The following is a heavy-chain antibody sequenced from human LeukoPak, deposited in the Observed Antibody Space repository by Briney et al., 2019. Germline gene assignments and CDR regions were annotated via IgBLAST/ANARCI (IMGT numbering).Heavy chain of an antibody. CDR2: IYYSGST. J-gene: IGHJ5*02. Sequence: SETLSLTCTVSGGSISSSSYYWGWIRQPPGKGLEWIGSIYYSGSTYYNPSLKIRVTISVDTSKNQFSLKLSSVTAADTAVYYCARHEETLRFLEWLDWFDPWGQGTLVTVSS. D-gene: IGHD3-3*01. CDR3: ARHEETLRFLEWLDWFDP. V-gene: IGHV4-39*01. CDR1: GGSISSSSYY.